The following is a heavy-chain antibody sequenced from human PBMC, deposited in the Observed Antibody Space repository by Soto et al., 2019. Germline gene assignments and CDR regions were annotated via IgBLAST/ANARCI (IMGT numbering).Heavy chain of an antibody. J-gene: IGHJ3*02. V-gene: IGHV1-46*01. CDR2: INPSGGST. CDR1: GYTFTSYY. Sequence: QVQLVHSGAEVKKPGASVKVSCKASGYTFTSYYMHWVRQAPGQGLERMGIINPSGGSTSYAQKFQGGVTMTRDTSTSTVYMELSSMRSEDTAVYYCARSIAVSDAFDIWGQGTMVTVSS. CDR3: ARSIAVSDAFDI. D-gene: IGHD6-19*01.